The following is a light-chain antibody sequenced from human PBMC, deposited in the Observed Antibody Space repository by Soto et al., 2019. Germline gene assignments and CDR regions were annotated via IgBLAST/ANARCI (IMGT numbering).Light chain of an antibody. Sequence: DIQMTQSPSTLSGSVGDRVTITCRASQTISSWLAWYQQKPGKAPRLLIYNASTLESGVPSRFSGSGSGTEFTLTISSLQSDDFAIYYCQQYNSYSETFGQGTKVELK. CDR1: QTISSW. CDR2: NAS. J-gene: IGKJ1*01. CDR3: QQYNSYSET. V-gene: IGKV1-5*03.